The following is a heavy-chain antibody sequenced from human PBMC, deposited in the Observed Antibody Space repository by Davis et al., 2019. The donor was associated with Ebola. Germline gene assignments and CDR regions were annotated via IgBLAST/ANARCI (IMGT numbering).Heavy chain of an antibody. V-gene: IGHV3-49*04. CDR3: TRLRNYGSLDY. CDR1: GFTFGDYA. Sequence: GGSLRLSCTASGFTFGDYAMSWVRQAPGKGLEWVGFIRSKAYGGTTEYAASVKGRFTISRDDSKSIAYLQMNSLKTEDTAVYYCTRLRNYGSLDYWGQGTLVTVSS. CDR2: IRSKAYGGTT. J-gene: IGHJ4*02. D-gene: IGHD1-7*01.